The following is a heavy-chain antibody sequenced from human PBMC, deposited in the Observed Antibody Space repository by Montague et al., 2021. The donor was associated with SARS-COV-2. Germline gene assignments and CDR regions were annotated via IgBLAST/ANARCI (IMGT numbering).Heavy chain of an antibody. CDR1: GFSLSTSGMC. D-gene: IGHD3-9*01. CDR2: IDWDDDK. CDR3: ARIRDYDILTGSYSGFDY. J-gene: IGHJ4*02. Sequence: PALVKPTQTLTLTRTFSGFSLSTSGMCVSWIRQPPGKALEWLALIDWDDDKYYSTSLKTRLTISKDTSKNQVVLTMTNMDPVVTATYYCARIRDYDILTGSYSGFDYWGQGTLVTVSS. V-gene: IGHV2-70*01.